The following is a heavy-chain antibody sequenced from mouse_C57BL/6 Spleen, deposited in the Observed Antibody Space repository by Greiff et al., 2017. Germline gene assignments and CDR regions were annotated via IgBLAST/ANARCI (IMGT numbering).Heavy chain of an antibody. CDR3: AREVPYYYAMDY. CDR1: GFTFSDYG. J-gene: IGHJ4*01. V-gene: IGHV5-17*01. CDR2: ISSGSSTI. D-gene: IGHD2-14*01. Sequence: DVMLVESGGGLVKPGGSLKLSCAASGFTFSDYGMHWVRQAPEKGLEWVAYISSGSSTIYYADTVKGRFTISRDNAKNTLFLQMTSLRSEDTAMYYCAREVPYYYAMDYWGQGTSVTVSS.